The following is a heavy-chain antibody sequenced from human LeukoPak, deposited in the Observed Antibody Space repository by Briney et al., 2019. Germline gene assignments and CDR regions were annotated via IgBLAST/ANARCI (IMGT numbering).Heavy chain of an antibody. V-gene: IGHV4-34*01. J-gene: IGHJ5*02. Sequence: PSETLSLTCAVYGGSFSGYYWSWIRQPPGKGLEWIGEINHSGSTNYNPFLKSRVTISVDTSKNQFSLKLSSVTAADTAVYYCARGPLVVVVAAPGLWFDPWGQGTLVTVSS. CDR2: INHSGST. D-gene: IGHD2-15*01. CDR3: ARGPLVVVVAAPGLWFDP. CDR1: GGSFSGYY.